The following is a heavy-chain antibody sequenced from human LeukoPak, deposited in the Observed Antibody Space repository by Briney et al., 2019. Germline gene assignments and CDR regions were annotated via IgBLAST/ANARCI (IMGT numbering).Heavy chain of an antibody. CDR3: ASVRWFGEAYYFDY. Sequence: SGGSLRLSCAASGFTFSNYSMNWVRQAPGKGLEWVSSISSSSSYIYYADSVKGRFTISRDNAKNSLYLQMNSLRAEDTAVYYCASVRWFGEAYYFDYWGQGTLVTVSS. CDR2: ISSSSSYI. D-gene: IGHD3-10*01. CDR1: GFTFSNYS. J-gene: IGHJ4*02. V-gene: IGHV3-21*01.